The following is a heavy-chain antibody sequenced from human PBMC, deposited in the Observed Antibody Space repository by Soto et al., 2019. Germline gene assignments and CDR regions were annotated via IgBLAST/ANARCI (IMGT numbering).Heavy chain of an antibody. CDR1: GGSISSYY. J-gene: IGHJ6*02. CDR3: ARQGFGQLHGLVDV. CDR2: IYYSGST. Sequence: LSLTCTVSGGSISSYYWSWIRQPPGKGLEWIGYIYYSGSTNYNPSLKSRVTISVDTSKNQLSLKVNSVTAADTALYYCARQGFGQLHGLVDVWGPGTTVTVSS. V-gene: IGHV4-59*08. D-gene: IGHD3-10*01.